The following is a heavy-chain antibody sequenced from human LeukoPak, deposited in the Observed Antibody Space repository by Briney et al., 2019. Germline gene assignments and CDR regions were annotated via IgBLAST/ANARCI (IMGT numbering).Heavy chain of an antibody. V-gene: IGHV4-34*01. CDR1: GGSSSGYY. CDR2: INHSGST. CDR3: ARVNYDSSGYYNPYFDY. J-gene: IGHJ4*02. Sequence: SETLSLTCAVYGGSSSGYYWSWIRQPPGKGLEWIGEINHSGSTNYNPSLKSRVTISVDTSKNQFSLKLSSVTAADTAVYYCARVNYDSSGYYNPYFDYWGQGTLVTVSS. D-gene: IGHD3-22*01.